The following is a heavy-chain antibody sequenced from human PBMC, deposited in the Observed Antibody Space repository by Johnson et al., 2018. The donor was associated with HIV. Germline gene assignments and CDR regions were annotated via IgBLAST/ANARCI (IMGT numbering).Heavy chain of an antibody. CDR2: ISYDGSNK. V-gene: IGHV3-30*04. J-gene: IGHJ3*02. CDR3: ARGDRDGYNLRDDAFDI. D-gene: IGHD5-24*01. CDR1: GFTFSSYA. Sequence: QVQLMESGGGLIQPGGSLRLSCAASGFTFSSYAMHWVRQAPGKGLEWVAVISYDGSNKYYADSVKGRFTISRDNSKNTLYLQMNSLRAEDTAVYYCARGDRDGYNLRDDAFDIWGQGTMVTVSS.